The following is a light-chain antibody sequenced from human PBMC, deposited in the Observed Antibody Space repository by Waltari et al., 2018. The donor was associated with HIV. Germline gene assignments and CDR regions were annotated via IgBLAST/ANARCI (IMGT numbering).Light chain of an antibody. J-gene: IGKJ4*01. CDR2: DAS. CDR1: QSVSSY. V-gene: IGKV3-11*01. Sequence: EIVLTQSPATVSLSPGERATLSCRAGQSVSSYLAWYQQKPGQAPRLLIYDASNRATGIPARFSGSGSGTDFTLTISSLEPEDFAVYYCQQRSNWPLTFGGGTKVEIK. CDR3: QQRSNWPLT.